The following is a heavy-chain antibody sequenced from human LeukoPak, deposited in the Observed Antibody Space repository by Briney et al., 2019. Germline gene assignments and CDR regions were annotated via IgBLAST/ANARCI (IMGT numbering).Heavy chain of an antibody. Sequence: GGSLRLSCAASGFTFTIFGLNWVRQAPGKVPEWVSYIDARSGIIYYADSVQGRFTISRDNAQESVFLQMNSLRADDTAVYYCARTYDFGRGPPGDAFDNWGPGTLVTVSS. CDR1: GFTFTIFG. J-gene: IGHJ3*02. D-gene: IGHD3-3*01. CDR2: IDARSGII. CDR3: ARTYDFGRGPPGDAFDN. V-gene: IGHV3-48*01.